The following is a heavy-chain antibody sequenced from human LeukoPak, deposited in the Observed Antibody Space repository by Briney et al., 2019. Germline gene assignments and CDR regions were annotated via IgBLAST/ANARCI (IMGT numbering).Heavy chain of an antibody. Sequence: ASVKVSCKASGYTFTSYGISWVRQAPGQGLEWMGWISAYNGNTNYAQKLQGRVTMTTDTSTSTAYMELRSLRFDDTAVYYCARRYYYDSSGYYYYPYFDYSGQGTLVTVSS. CDR3: ARRYYYDSSGYYYYPYFDY. J-gene: IGHJ4*02. CDR1: GYTFTSYG. D-gene: IGHD3-22*01. V-gene: IGHV1-18*01. CDR2: ISAYNGNT.